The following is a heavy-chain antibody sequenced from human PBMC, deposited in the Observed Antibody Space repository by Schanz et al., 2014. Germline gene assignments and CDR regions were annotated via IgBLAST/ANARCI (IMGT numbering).Heavy chain of an antibody. CDR1: GASISSNNW. J-gene: IGHJ6*03. D-gene: IGHD3-3*01. CDR2: IFHTGST. CDR3: ATVSYDVWSGKDYYSFHMDV. V-gene: IGHV4-4*02. Sequence: QVQLQESGPGLLKPSGTLSLTCAASGASISSNNWWTWVRQSPGKGLGWIGEIFHTGSTKYNPSLKSRVTVSVNKPKTQFSPKLNSVTAADTAVYYCATVSYDVWSGKDYYSFHMDVWGKGTTVTVSS.